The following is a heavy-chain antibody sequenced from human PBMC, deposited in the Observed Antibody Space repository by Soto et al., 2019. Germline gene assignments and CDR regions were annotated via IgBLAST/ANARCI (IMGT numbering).Heavy chain of an antibody. CDR3: ARVGGRIAAAGLFDY. D-gene: IGHD6-13*01. CDR1: GGSISSGDYY. V-gene: IGHV4-30-4*01. J-gene: IGHJ4*02. Sequence: SETLSLTCTVSGGSISSGDYYWSWIRQPPGKGLEWIGYIYYSGSTYYNPSLKSRVTISVDTSKNQFSLKLSSVTAADTAVYYCARVGGRIAAAGLFDYWGQGTLVTVSS. CDR2: IYYSGST.